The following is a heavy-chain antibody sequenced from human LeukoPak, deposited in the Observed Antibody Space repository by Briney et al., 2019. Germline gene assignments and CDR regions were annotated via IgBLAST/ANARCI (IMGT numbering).Heavy chain of an antibody. J-gene: IGHJ5*02. Sequence: ALVKVSCKASGYTFTNYYIHWVRQAPGQGLEWVGIINPSGGTTSYAQKFQGRVSMTRDTSTSTVYMELSSLRSEDTAVFYCARTIQDWFDPWGQGTLVTVSS. CDR3: ARTIQDWFDP. V-gene: IGHV1-46*01. CDR1: GYTFTNYY. CDR2: INPSGGTT. D-gene: IGHD3-3*01.